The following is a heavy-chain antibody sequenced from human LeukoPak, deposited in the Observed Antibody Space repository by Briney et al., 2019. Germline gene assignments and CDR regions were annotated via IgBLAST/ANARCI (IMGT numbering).Heavy chain of an antibody. CDR2: ISSTGGTA. J-gene: IGHJ3*02. D-gene: IGHD3-22*01. Sequence: PGGSLRLSCAASGFTFSSFGMSWVRQAPGKGLEWVSAISSTGGTAYYADSVKGRFTISRDNSKNTLYLQMNSLRAEDTAVYYCAKDGGKDYYDSSGYYLGGAFDIWGQGTMVTVSS. V-gene: IGHV3-23*01. CDR1: GFTFSSFG. CDR3: AKDGGKDYYDSSGYYLGGAFDI.